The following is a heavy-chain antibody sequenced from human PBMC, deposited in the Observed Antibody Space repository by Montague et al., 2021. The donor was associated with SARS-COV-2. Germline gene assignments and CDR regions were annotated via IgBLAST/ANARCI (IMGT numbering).Heavy chain of an antibody. D-gene: IGHD5-12*01. J-gene: IGHJ4*02. CDR3: ARMVATLGNDY. Sequence: PALVKPTQTLTLTCTFSGFSLSTSGMCVSWIRQPPGKALEWLAXXXWXXXKYXSTSLKTRLTISKDTSKNPVVLTMTNMDPVDTATYYCARMVATLGNDYWGQGTLVTVSS. V-gene: IGHV2-70*01. CDR1: GFSLSTSGMC. CDR2: XXWXXXK.